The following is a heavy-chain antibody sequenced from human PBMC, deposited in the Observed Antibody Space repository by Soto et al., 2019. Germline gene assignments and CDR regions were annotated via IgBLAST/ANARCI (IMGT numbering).Heavy chain of an antibody. D-gene: IGHD1-1*01. CDR2: ISYDGSNK. Sequence: GGSLILSCAASGFTFSSYCMHWVRQAPGKGLEWVAVISYDGSNKYYADSVKGRFTISRDNSKNTLYLQMNSLRAEDTAVYYCAKDPQDPRSLGPLTNWGQGTLVTVSS. CDR1: GFTFSSYC. V-gene: IGHV3-30*18. J-gene: IGHJ4*02. CDR3: AKDPQDPRSLGPLTN.